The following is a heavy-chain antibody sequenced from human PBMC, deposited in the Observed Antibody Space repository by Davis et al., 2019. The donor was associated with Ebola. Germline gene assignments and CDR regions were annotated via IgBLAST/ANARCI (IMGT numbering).Heavy chain of an antibody. D-gene: IGHD3-10*01. CDR3: ARDEYYYGSGSYTYYFDY. V-gene: IGHV3-48*04. J-gene: IGHJ4*02. CDR1: GFTFSGSA. Sequence: GESLKISCAASGFTFSGSAMHWVRQAPGKGLEWVSYISSSGSTIYYADSVKGRFTVSRDNAKNSLYLQMNSLRAEDTAVYYCARDEYYYGSGSYTYYFDYWGQGTLVTVSS. CDR2: ISSSGSTI.